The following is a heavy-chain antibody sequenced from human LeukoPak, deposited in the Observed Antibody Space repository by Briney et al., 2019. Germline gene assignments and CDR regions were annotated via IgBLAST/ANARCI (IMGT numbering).Heavy chain of an antibody. J-gene: IGHJ6*02. CDR1: GFTFANYA. Sequence: GGSLRLSCAASGFTFANYAKRWVRQAPGKGLQWVSAISGISGSTTIYADSVKGRFTVSRDNSKSTLYLQMNSLRVEDTAVYYCAKNYNSGRGVPYGMDVWGQGTTVTVAS. V-gene: IGHV3-23*01. CDR3: AKNYNSGRGVPYGMDV. D-gene: IGHD3-10*01. CDR2: ISGISGSTT.